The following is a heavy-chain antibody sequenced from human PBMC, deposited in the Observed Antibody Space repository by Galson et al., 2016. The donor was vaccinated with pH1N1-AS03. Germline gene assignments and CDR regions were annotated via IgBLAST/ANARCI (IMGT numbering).Heavy chain of an antibody. Sequence: SLRLSCAASGFTFSRYWMSFVRQAPGKGLEWVANINHYGSEIYYVDSVKGRFTISRDNARNSLFLQMNSLRAEDTAVYYCARAPDGSGSLYYFDYWGQGTLVTVSS. CDR2: INHYGSEI. D-gene: IGHD3-10*01. J-gene: IGHJ4*02. CDR3: ARAPDGSGSLYYFDY. V-gene: IGHV3-7*01. CDR1: GFTFSRYW.